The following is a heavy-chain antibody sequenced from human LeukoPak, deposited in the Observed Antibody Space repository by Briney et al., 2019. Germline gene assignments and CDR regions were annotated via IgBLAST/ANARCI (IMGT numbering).Heavy chain of an antibody. V-gene: IGHV3-30*03. D-gene: IGHD3-16*01. J-gene: IGHJ6*02. CDR2: ISSDGTYK. Sequence: GGSLRLFCGASVFTFQNLGMRWARQAPGKGLEWVAVISSDGTYKYYADAVKGRFTISRDNSKNTLYLQMSSLRAEDTAVYYCAMVPLNSDSYCHYDYWGQGTTVTVSS. CDR3: AMVPLNSDSYCHYDY. CDR1: VFTFQNLG.